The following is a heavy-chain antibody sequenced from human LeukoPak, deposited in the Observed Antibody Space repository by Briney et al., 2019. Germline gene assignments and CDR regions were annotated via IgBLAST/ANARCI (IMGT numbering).Heavy chain of an antibody. Sequence: GASVKVSCKASGYTFTSYYMHWVRQAPGQGLEWMGIINPSGGSTSYAQKFQGRVTMTRDMSTSTVYMELSSLRSEDTAVYYCARSGGVDTAMVTGDQYYFDYWGQGTLVTVSS. J-gene: IGHJ4*02. CDR2: INPSGGST. D-gene: IGHD5-18*01. V-gene: IGHV1-46*01. CDR3: ARSGGVDTAMVTGDQYYFDY. CDR1: GYTFTSYY.